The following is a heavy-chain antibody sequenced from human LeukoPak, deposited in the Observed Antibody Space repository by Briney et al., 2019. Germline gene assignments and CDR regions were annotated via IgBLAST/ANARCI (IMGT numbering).Heavy chain of an antibody. D-gene: IGHD3-22*01. V-gene: IGHV3-30*04. Sequence: GGSLRLSCAASGFTFSSYAMHWVRQAPGKGLEWVAVISYDGSNKYYADSVKGRFTISRDNSKNTLYLQMNSLRAEDTAVYYCARDGVPHYYDSSGYYDYWGQGTLVTVSS. CDR3: ARDGVPHYYDSSGYYDY. CDR1: GFTFSSYA. CDR2: ISYDGSNK. J-gene: IGHJ4*02.